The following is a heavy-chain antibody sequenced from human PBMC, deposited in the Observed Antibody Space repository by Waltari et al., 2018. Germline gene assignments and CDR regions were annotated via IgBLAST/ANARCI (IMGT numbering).Heavy chain of an antibody. CDR1: GFTFDDYA. J-gene: IGHJ4*02. Sequence: EVQLVESGGGLVQPGRSLRLSCAASGFTFDDYAMHWVRQAPGQGLGWVSGISWNSGSVGYADSVKGRFTISRDNAKNSLYLQMNSLRAEDTALYYCAKDEQSRDGYNSHIFDYWGQGTLVTVSS. V-gene: IGHV3-9*01. CDR3: AKDEQSRDGYNSHIFDY. D-gene: IGHD5-12*01. CDR2: ISWNSGSV.